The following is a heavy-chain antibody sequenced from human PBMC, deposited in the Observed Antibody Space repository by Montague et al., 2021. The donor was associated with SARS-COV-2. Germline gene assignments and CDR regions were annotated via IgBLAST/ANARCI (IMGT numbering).Heavy chain of an antibody. D-gene: IGHD2-2*01. CDR2: FYYTGYT. CDR3: ARIVGDCSSDSCYAVR. V-gene: IGHV4-39*01. J-gene: IGHJ4*02. Sequence: SETLSLTCAVSGASTTSNSYYWGWNRQPPGKGLNWIGSFYYTGYTCYTXXLKSRVTISGDTSKNQFFRKLTSVTAADTALYYRARIVGDCSSDSCYAVRWGQGTVITVST. CDR1: GASTTSNSYY.